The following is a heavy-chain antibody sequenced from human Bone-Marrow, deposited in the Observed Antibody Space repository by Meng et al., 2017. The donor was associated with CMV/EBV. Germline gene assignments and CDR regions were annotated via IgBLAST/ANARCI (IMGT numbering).Heavy chain of an antibody. CDR1: GFSFDDYA. V-gene: IGHV3-43D*03. D-gene: IGHD3-22*01. CDR2: ISWDGGST. CDR3: AKDDSSGYYPDY. Sequence: GESLKISCAASGFSFDDYAMHWVRQAPGKGLEWVFLISWDGGSTYYADSVKGRFTISRDNSKNSLYLQMNSLRAQDTALYYCAKDDSSGYYPDYWGQGTLVTVSS. J-gene: IGHJ4*02.